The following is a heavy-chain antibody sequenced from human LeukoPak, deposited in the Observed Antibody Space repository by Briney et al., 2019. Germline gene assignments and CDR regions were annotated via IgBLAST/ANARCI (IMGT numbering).Heavy chain of an antibody. CDR3: ASLPPRELSLDY. CDR1: GFTFSSYA. D-gene: IGHD3-16*02. J-gene: IGHJ4*02. V-gene: IGHV3-23*01. CDR2: ISGSGGST. Sequence: GGSLRLSCAASGFTFSSYAMSWVRQAPGKGLEWVSAISGSGGSTYYADSVKGRFTISRDNSKNTLYLQMNSLRAEDPAVYYCASLPPRELSLDYWGQGTLVTVSS.